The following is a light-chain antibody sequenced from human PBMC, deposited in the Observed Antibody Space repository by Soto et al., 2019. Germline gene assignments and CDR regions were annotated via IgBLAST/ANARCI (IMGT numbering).Light chain of an antibody. CDR2: DVS. CDR1: SSDVGSYNR. CDR3: NLYTTTSTRSV. V-gene: IGLV2-18*01. J-gene: IGLJ3*02. Sequence: QSALTQPPSVSGSPGQSVTISCTGTSSDVGSYNRVSWYQQPPGTAPKLMIYDVSNRPSGVPDRFSGSKSGNTASLTISGLQAEDEADYYCNLYTTTSTRSVFGGGTKLTVL.